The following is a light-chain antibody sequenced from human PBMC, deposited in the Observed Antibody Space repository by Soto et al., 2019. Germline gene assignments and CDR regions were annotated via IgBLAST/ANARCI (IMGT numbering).Light chain of an antibody. CDR1: QSISNY. CDR2: AAS. CDR3: QQSYGTPLT. V-gene: IGKV1-39*01. Sequence: DMEMTQSPLSLSASVGDRVTITCRASQSISNYLNWYQHKPGKVPKLLIYAASSLQSGVPTRFSGRGSGTDFTLTINSLQPEDFATYYCQQSYGTPLTFGGGTKIEIK. J-gene: IGKJ4*01.